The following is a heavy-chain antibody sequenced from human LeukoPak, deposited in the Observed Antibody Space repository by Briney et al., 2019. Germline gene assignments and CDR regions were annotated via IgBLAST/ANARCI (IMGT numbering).Heavy chain of an antibody. Sequence: PGGSLRLSCAASGFTFSSYSMNWVRQAPGKGLEWVSSISNSSSYIYYADSVKGRSTISRDNAKNSLYLQMNSLRAEDTAVYLCARESKITMIVAGPLDYWGQGTLVTVSS. J-gene: IGHJ4*02. D-gene: IGHD3-22*01. CDR3: ARESKITMIVAGPLDY. CDR1: GFTFSSYS. CDR2: ISNSSSYI. V-gene: IGHV3-21*01.